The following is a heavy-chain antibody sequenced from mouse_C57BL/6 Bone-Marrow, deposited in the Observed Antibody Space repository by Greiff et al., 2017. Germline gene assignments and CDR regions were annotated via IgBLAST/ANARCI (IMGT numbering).Heavy chain of an antibody. CDR2: FYPGSGSI. V-gene: IGHV1-62-2*01. J-gene: IGHJ2*01. D-gene: IGHD2-4*01. CDR1: GYIFTEYT. Sequence: QVQLQQSGAELVKPGASVKLSCKASGYIFTEYTIHWVKQRSGQGLEWIGWFYPGSGSIKYNERFKDKATLTADKSSNTDYMELSRLTSEDSAVYFCARHKRYYDYEGYFDYWGQGTTLTVSS. CDR3: ARHKRYYDYEGYFDY.